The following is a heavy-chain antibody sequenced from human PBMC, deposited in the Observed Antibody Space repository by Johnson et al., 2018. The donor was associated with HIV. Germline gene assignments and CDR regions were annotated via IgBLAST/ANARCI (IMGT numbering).Heavy chain of an antibody. CDR2: IGPDGSNT. CDR3: AKDQWSSSWTNDAVDI. J-gene: IGHJ3*02. V-gene: IGHV3-74*01. CDR1: GFAFNNYY. Sequence: VQVVESGGGIVQPGGSLRLSCAASGFAFNNYYMHWVRQSPGKGLVYVARIGPDGSNTSYVDSVRGRFTISRDNSKNTLYLQMNSLRAEDTAVYYCAKDQWSSSWTNDAVDIWGQGTMVTVSS. D-gene: IGHD6-13*01.